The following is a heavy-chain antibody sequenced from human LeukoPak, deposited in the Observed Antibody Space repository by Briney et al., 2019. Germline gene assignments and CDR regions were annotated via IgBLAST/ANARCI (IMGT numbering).Heavy chain of an antibody. CDR1: GFTFSSYG. V-gene: IGHV3-33*01. Sequence: GGSLRLSCAASGFTFSSYGMHWVRQAPGKGLEWVAVIWYDGSNKYYADSVKGRFTISRDNSKNTLYLQMNSLRAEDTAVYYCARDLITMVRGVPHPYYFDYWGQGTLVTVSS. J-gene: IGHJ4*02. CDR2: IWYDGSNK. CDR3: ARDLITMVRGVPHPYYFDY. D-gene: IGHD3-10*01.